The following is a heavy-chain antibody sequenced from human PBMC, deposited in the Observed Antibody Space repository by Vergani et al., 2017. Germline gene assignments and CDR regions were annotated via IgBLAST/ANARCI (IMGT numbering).Heavy chain of an antibody. CDR2: INHSGST. V-gene: IGHV4-34*01. Sequence: QVQLQQWGAGLLKPSETLSLTCAVYGGSFSGYYWSWIRQPPGKGLEWIGEINHSGSTNYNPSLKSRVTISVDTSKNQFSLKLSSVTAADTAVYYCARDGYKTSRLSGWFDSWGQGTLVTVSS. CDR1: GGSFSGYY. CDR3: ARDGYKTSRLSGWFDS. J-gene: IGHJ5*01. D-gene: IGHD1-1*01.